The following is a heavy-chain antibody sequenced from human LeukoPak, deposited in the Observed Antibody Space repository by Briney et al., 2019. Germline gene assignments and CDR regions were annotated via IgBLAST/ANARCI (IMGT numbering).Heavy chain of an antibody. J-gene: IGHJ4*02. D-gene: IGHD2-15*01. Sequence: GGSLRLSCAASGFLFSNYAMSWVRQAPGKGLEWVSTVTGNGGSTYYIDSVKGRFTISRDNSKNTLYLQMNSLRAEDTAIYYCAKEVNWYQLLIFDSWGQGTLVTVSS. CDR3: AKEVNWYQLLIFDS. CDR2: VTGNGGST. CDR1: GFLFSNYA. V-gene: IGHV3-23*01.